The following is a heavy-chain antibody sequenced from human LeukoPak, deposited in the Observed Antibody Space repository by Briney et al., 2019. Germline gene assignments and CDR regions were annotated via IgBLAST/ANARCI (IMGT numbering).Heavy chain of an antibody. D-gene: IGHD5-12*01. J-gene: IGHJ3*02. V-gene: IGHV1-2*02. CDR2: INPNSGGT. CDR3: ARVLGRDGYNFDAFDI. CDR1: GYTFTSYG. Sequence: GASVKVSCKAPGYTFTSYGISWVRQAPGQGLEWMGWINPNSGGTNYAQKFQGRVTMTRDTSISTAYMELSRLRSDDTAVYYCARVLGRDGYNFDAFDIWGQGTMVTVSS.